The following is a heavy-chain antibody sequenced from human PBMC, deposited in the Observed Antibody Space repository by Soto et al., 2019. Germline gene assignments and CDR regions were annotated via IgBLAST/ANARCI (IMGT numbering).Heavy chain of an antibody. J-gene: IGHJ4*02. CDR2: ISYDGSNR. Sequence: LRLSCAASGFTFRTYGMHWVRQAPGKGLEWVAVISYDGSNRYYGDSVKDRFTISRDNSKNMLCLQMNSLRAEDTAVYYCLSTTIAVIMWGQGTLVTVSS. CDR1: GFTFRTYG. CDR3: LSTTIAVIM. D-gene: IGHD3-22*01. V-gene: IGHV3-30*03.